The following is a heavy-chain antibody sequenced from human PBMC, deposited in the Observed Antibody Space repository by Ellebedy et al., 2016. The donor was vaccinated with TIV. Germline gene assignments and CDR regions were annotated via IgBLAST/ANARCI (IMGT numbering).Heavy chain of an antibody. J-gene: IGHJ5*02. V-gene: IGHV4-59*01. CDR1: GCSISSYY. Sequence: MPSETLSLTCTASGCSISSYYWSWIRQPPGKGLEWIGYIYYSGSTNYNPSLKSRVTISVDTSKNQFSLKLSRVIPADTAVYYCAGVGCGGECYSGGWFDPWGQGTLVTVSS. CDR2: IYYSGST. CDR3: AGVGCGGECYSGGWFDP. D-gene: IGHD2-21*01.